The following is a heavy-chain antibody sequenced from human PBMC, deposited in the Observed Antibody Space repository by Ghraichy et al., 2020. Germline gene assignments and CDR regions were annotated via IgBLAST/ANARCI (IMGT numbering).Heavy chain of an antibody. CDR2: MYYSGST. CDR1: GSFISSYS. CDR3: ARAGQWPHFDY. V-gene: IGHV4-59*01. D-gene: IGHD6-19*01. J-gene: IGHJ4*02. Sequence: SETLSLTCTVSGSFISSYSCNWIRQPPGKGLEWIGNMYYSGSTNYNPSLKSRVTISVDTSKNQFSLKLNSVTAADTAVYYCARAGQWPHFDYWGQGTLVTVSS.